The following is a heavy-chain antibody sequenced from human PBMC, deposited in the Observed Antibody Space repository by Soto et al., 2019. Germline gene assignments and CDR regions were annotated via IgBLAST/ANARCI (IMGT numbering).Heavy chain of an antibody. V-gene: IGHV4-39*01. CDR2: MYYTGST. CDR3: ARPRGYSYGLADY. D-gene: IGHD5-18*01. CDR1: GGSISSSGYY. J-gene: IGHJ4*02. Sequence: SETLSLTCTVSGGSISSSGYYWGWIRQPPGKGLEWIGSMYYTGSTYYNPSLKSRVTISVDTSKNQVSLKLSSVTAADAAVYYCARPRGYSYGLADYWGQGTLVT.